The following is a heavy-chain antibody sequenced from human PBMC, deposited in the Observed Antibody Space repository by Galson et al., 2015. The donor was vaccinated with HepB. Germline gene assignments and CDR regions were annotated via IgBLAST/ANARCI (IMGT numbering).Heavy chain of an antibody. J-gene: IGHJ1*01. CDR2: IYYSGST. V-gene: IGHV4-59*01. Sequence: ETLSLTCTVSGGSISSYYWSWIRQPPGKGLEWIGYIYYSGSTNYNPSLKSRVTISVDTSKNQFSLKLSSVTAADTAVYYCARAGSYRGSFQHWGQGTLVTVSS. D-gene: IGHD3-16*02. CDR3: ARAGSYRGSFQH. CDR1: GGSISSYY.